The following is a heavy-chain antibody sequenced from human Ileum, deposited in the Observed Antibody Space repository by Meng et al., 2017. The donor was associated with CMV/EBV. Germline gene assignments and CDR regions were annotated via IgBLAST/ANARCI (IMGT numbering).Heavy chain of an antibody. CDR3: ASSVTGTASFDY. V-gene: IGHV3-11*06. Sequence: VRVVASGGGLVKPGGPRRLSCPAPGFTFSDYYMNWIRQAPGKGLEWVSYISSSSTYTNYADSVKGRFTISRDNAKNSLYLEMNSLRGEDTAVYYCASSVTGTASFDYWGQGTLVTVSS. CDR1: GFTFSDYY. D-gene: IGHD1-1*01. CDR2: ISSSSTYT. J-gene: IGHJ4*02.